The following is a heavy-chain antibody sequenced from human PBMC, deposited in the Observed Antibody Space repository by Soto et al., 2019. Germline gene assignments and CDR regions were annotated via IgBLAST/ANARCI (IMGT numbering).Heavy chain of an antibody. CDR3: ANLLEAYTLVAY. V-gene: IGHV3-30*18. CDR2: ISYDGSNK. CDR1: GFTFSSYG. D-gene: IGHD1-1*01. J-gene: IGHJ4*02. Sequence: QVQLVESGGGVVQPGRSLRLSCAASGFTFSSYGMHWVRQAPGKGLEWVAVISYDGSNKYYADSVKGRFTISRDNSKNPLYLHMNSLSAEVTAVYYCANLLEAYTLVAYWGQGTLVTVSS.